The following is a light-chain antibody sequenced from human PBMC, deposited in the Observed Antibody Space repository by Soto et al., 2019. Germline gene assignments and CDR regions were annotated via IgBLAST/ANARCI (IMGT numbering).Light chain of an antibody. Sequence: EIVLTQSPGTLSFSPGERATLSCRASQSVSSSYLAWYQQKPGQAPRLLIYGASSRATGIPDSFSVSGSGTGFTLTISRLETEDFAVYYCQQYDSSPLTFGGGTKVDIK. CDR1: QSVSSSY. CDR3: QQYDSSPLT. J-gene: IGKJ4*01. V-gene: IGKV3-20*01. CDR2: GAS.